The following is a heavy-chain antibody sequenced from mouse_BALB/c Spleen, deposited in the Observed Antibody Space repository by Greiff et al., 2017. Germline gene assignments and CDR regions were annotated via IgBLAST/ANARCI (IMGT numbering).Heavy chain of an antibody. D-gene: IGHD1-1*01. V-gene: IGHV1-5*01. Sequence: EVQLQQSGTVLARPGASVKMSCKASGYTFTRYWMHWVKQRPGQGLEWIGAIYPGNSDTSYNQKFKGKAKLTAVTSTSTAYMELSSLTNEDSAVYYCTRDYYYGSSYGYFDYWGQGTTLTVSS. CDR2: IYPGNSDT. J-gene: IGHJ2*01. CDR3: TRDYYYGSSYGYFDY. CDR1: GYTFTRYW.